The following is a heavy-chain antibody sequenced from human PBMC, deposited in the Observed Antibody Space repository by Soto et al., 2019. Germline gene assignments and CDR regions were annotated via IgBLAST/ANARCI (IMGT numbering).Heavy chain of an antibody. CDR1: GGSFSGYY. CDR3: ASLNDYGDYYGMDV. CDR2: INHSGST. V-gene: IGHV4-34*01. J-gene: IGHJ6*02. Sequence: SETLSLTCAVYGGSFSGYYWSWIRQPPGKGLEWIGEINHSGSTNYNPSLKSRVTISVDTSKNQFSLKLSSVTAADTAVYYCASLNDYGDYYGMDVWGQGTTVTVSS. D-gene: IGHD4-17*01.